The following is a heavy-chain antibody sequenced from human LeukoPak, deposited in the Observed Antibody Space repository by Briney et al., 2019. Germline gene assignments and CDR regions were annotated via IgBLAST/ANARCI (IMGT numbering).Heavy chain of an antibody. Sequence: GRSLRLSCAASGFTFSSYGMHWVRQAPGKGLEWVAVVSYDGNDKYYSDSVKGRFTISRDNSKSTLYLQMNSLRAEDTAVYYCARTFWDKSNGYDYYFDYWGHGSLVTVSS. V-gene: IGHV3-30*19. J-gene: IGHJ4*01. CDR3: ARTFWDKSNGYDYYFDY. CDR1: GFTFSSYG. CDR2: VSYDGNDK. D-gene: IGHD5-12*01.